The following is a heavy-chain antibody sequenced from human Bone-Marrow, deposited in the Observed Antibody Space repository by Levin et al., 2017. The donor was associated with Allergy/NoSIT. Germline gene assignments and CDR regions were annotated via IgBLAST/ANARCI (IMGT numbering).Heavy chain of an antibody. CDR2: IHYNGVNT. CDR3: AKPHTSAWYDFDS. V-gene: IGHV3-23*01. J-gene: IGHJ4*02. Sequence: GESLKISCATSGFTFSNYAMNWVRQAPGKGLEWVSTIHYNGVNTYYANSVKGRFTISRDNSKNTLYLQMDSLRAEDTAIYYCAKPHTSAWYDFDSWGQGTLVTVSS. D-gene: IGHD6-19*01. CDR1: GFTFSNYA.